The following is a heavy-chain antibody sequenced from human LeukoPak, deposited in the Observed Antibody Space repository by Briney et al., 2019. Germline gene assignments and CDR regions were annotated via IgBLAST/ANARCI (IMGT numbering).Heavy chain of an antibody. V-gene: IGHV3-30*18. CDR3: AKDRLLLARGVIDAFDI. CDR1: GFTFSTYG. J-gene: IGHJ3*02. D-gene: IGHD3-10*01. CDR2: ISYDGDNK. Sequence: GRSLRLSCAASGFTFSTYGMHWVRQAPGKGLEWVAVISYDGDNKYFADSVRGRFTISRDNSKNTLYLQMNSLRAEDTAVYYCAKDRLLLARGVIDAFDIWGQGTMVTVSS.